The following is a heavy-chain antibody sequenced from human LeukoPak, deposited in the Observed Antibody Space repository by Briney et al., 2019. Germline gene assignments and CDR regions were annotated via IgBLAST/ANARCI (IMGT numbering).Heavy chain of an antibody. V-gene: IGHV3-33*01. Sequence: GGSLRLSCAASGFTFSTYGMHWVRQAPGKGLEWVTVIWHDGSHKDYADSVRGRFTISRDNSKNTLYLQMNDLRAEDTAVYFCVRGWGSNVYASAFDVWGQGTMVTVSS. CDR1: GFTFSTYG. D-gene: IGHD3-16*01. CDR2: IWHDGSHK. CDR3: VRGWGSNVYASAFDV. J-gene: IGHJ3*01.